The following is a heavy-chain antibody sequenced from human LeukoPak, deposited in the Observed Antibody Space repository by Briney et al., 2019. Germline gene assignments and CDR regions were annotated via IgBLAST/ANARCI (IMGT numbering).Heavy chain of an antibody. CDR1: GYTFTGYY. J-gene: IGHJ4*02. D-gene: IGHD2-15*01. CDR3: AREEGYCSGGNCYSVHV. V-gene: IGHV1-2*02. CDR2: INPNSGGT. Sequence: ASVKVSCKASGYTFTGYYMDWVRQAPGQGLEWMGWINPNSGGTNYAQKFQGRVTMTRDTSISTAYMELSRLRSDDTALYYCAREEGYCSGGNCYSVHVWGQGTLVTVSS.